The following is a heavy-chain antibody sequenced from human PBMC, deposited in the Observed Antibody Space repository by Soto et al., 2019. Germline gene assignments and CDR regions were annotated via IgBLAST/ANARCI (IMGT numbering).Heavy chain of an antibody. CDR2: ISSSSSYI. V-gene: IGHV3-21*01. J-gene: IGHJ6*02. CDR3: ARDGGYCSGGSCESYYYGMDV. CDR1: GFTFSSYS. Sequence: GGSLRLSCAASGFTFSSYSMNWVRQAPGKGLEWVSSISSSSSYIYYADSVKGRFTISRDNAKNSLYLQMNSLRAEDTAVYYCARDGGYCSGGSCESYYYGMDVWGQGTTVTVSS. D-gene: IGHD2-15*01.